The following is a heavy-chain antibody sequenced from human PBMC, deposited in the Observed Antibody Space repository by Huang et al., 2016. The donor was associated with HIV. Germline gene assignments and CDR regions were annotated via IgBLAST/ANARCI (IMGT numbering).Heavy chain of an antibody. J-gene: IGHJ6*02. CDR3: ARLIGSPSFYYGLDV. Sequence: EVQLVQSGAEVKKPGESLKISCKGSGYRFRSNWIGWVRQMPGKGLEWMGIIYPGDSVTRYSPSFQGQATIAADKAINTAYLQGSSLKASDTAMYYCARLIGSPSFYYGLDVWGQGTTVTVSS. V-gene: IGHV5-51*01. CDR1: GYRFRSNW. CDR2: IYPGDSVT. D-gene: IGHD3-10*01.